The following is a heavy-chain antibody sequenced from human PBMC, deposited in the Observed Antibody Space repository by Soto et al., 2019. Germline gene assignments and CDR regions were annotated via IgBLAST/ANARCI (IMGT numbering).Heavy chain of an antibody. Sequence: PWWSLRLSCSASGFTFSSYAMSWFRQAPGKGLEWVSAISGSGGSTYYADSVKGRFTISRDNSKNTLYLQMNSLRAEDTAVYYCAKDTAARPADWFDPWGQGTLVTVSS. CDR1: GFTFSSYA. CDR2: ISGSGGST. D-gene: IGHD6-6*01. J-gene: IGHJ5*02. CDR3: AKDTAARPADWFDP. V-gene: IGHV3-23*01.